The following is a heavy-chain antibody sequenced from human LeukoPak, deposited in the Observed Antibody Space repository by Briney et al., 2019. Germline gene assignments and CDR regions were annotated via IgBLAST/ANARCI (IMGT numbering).Heavy chain of an antibody. D-gene: IGHD5-18*01. CDR2: INHSGST. J-gene: IGHJ4*02. CDR1: GGSFSGYY. Sequence: PSETLSLTCAVYGGSFSGYYWSWIRQPPGKGLEWIGEINHSGSTNYNPSLKSRVTISEDTSKNQFSLKLSSVTAADTAVYYCAGAHSYGRPHYFDYWGQGTLVTVSS. CDR3: AGAHSYGRPHYFDY. V-gene: IGHV4-34*01.